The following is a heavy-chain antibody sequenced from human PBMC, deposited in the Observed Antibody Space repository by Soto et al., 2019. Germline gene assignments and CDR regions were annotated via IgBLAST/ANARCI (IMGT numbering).Heavy chain of an antibody. D-gene: IGHD3-9*01. J-gene: IGHJ6*02. Sequence: SVKVSCKASGGNFSSYAISWVRQAPGQGLEWMGGIIPIFGTANYAQKFQGRVTITADKSTSTAYMELSSLRSEDTAVYYCARPSIYFRDTYFPPYYYYGMDVWGQGTTVTVSS. CDR2: IIPIFGTA. CDR3: ARPSIYFRDTYFPPYYYYGMDV. CDR1: GGNFSSYA. V-gene: IGHV1-69*06.